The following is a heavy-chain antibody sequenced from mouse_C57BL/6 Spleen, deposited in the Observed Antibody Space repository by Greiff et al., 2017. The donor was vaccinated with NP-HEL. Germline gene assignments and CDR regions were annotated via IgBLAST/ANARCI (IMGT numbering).Heavy chain of an antibody. CDR1: GYAFSSSW. CDR3: ARGGNYGYCDV. V-gene: IGHV1-82*01. CDR2: IYPGDGDT. J-gene: IGHJ1*03. Sequence: QVQLQQSGPELVKPGASVKISCKASGYAFSSSWMTWVKQRPGQGLEWIGRIYPGDGDTNYNGKFKGKATLTADKSSSTAYMQLSSLTSEDSAVYFCARGGNYGYCDVWGTGTTVTVSS.